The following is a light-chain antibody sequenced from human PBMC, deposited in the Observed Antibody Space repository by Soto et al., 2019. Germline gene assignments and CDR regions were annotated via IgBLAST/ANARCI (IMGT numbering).Light chain of an antibody. V-gene: IGKV3-15*01. Sequence: EIVMTQSPVTLSVSPGERATLSCRASQSVRRDLAWYQQKPGQPPRLLMYGASTRATGIPARFSGSGSGTDFTLTISSLEPEDFAVYYCQQYGSSPRTFGQGTKVDIK. J-gene: IGKJ1*01. CDR1: QSVRRD. CDR3: QQYGSSPRT. CDR2: GAS.